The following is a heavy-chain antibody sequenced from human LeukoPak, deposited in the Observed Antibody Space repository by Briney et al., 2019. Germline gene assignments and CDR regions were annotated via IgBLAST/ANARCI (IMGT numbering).Heavy chain of an antibody. J-gene: IGHJ4*02. CDR1: GFTFSSYA. CDR3: ARDVYGDYACDY. Sequence: GGSLRLSCAASGFTFSSYAMSWVRQAPGKGLEWVSAISGSGGSTYYADSVKGRFTISRDNSKNTLYLQMNSLRAEDTAVYYCARDVYGDYACDYWGQGTLVTVSS. V-gene: IGHV3-23*01. D-gene: IGHD4-17*01. CDR2: ISGSGGST.